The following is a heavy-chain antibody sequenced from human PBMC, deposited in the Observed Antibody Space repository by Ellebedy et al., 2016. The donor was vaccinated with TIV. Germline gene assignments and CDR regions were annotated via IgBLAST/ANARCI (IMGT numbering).Heavy chain of an antibody. V-gene: IGHV1-3*01. J-gene: IGHJ5*02. Sequence: AASVKVSCKASGYTFATYAMHWVRQAPGQRLVWMGWINAGNGNTKYYQKFQGRVTITRDTPAITAYMEPSSLISENTAVYYCATATHYYVDTPMVKEFGPWGQGTLVTVSS. D-gene: IGHD5-18*01. CDR2: INAGNGNT. CDR1: GYTFATYA. CDR3: ATATHYYVDTPMVKEFGP.